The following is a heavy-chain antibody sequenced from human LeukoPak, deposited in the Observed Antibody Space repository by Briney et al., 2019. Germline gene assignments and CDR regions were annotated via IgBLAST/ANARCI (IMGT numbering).Heavy chain of an antibody. D-gene: IGHD1/OR15-1a*01. CDR1: GGSISSYY. CDR3: ARHVRLNNKKNWFDP. Sequence: PSETLSLTCTVSGGSISSYYWSWIRQPPGKGLEWIGYIYYSGSTNYNPSLKSRVTISVDTSKNQFSLKLSSVTAADTAVYYCARHVRLNNKKNWFDPWGQGTLVTVSS. J-gene: IGHJ5*02. V-gene: IGHV4-59*08. CDR2: IYYSGST.